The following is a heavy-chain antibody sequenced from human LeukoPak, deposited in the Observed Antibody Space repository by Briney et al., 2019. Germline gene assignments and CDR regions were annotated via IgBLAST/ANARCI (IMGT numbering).Heavy chain of an antibody. V-gene: IGHV1-8*01. J-gene: IGHJ4*02. D-gene: IGHD3-3*01. CDR1: GYTFTSYD. CDR2: MNPNSGNT. CDR3: ARSDITIFGVVTIRTGVDY. Sequence: ASVKVSCEASGYTFTSYDINWVRQATGQGLEWMGWMNPNSGNTGYAQKFQGRVTITRNTSISTAYMELSSLRSEDTAVYYCARSDITIFGVVTIRTGVDYWGQGTLVTVSS.